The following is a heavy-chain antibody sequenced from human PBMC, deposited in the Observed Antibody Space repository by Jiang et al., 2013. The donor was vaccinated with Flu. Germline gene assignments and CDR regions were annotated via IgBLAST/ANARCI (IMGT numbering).Heavy chain of an antibody. Sequence: GAEVKKPGASVKVSCKASEYIFTNYYIHWVRQAPGQGLECMGIINPSTAGTSNAKKFQGRLTMTRDTSTNTVYMELSSLRSEDTAVYYCARDRGMITFGGIMYAMDVWGQGTTVTVSS. CDR2: INPSTAGT. CDR1: EYIFTNYY. CDR3: ARDRGMITFGGIMYAMDV. V-gene: IGHV1-46*01. J-gene: IGHJ6*02. D-gene: IGHD3-16*01.